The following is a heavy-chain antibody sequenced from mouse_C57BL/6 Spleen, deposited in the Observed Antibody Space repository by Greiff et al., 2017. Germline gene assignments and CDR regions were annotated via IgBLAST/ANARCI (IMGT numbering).Heavy chain of an antibody. V-gene: IGHV5-4*01. D-gene: IGHD2-3*01. CDR1: GFTFSSYA. CDR2: ISAGGGYT. J-gene: IGHJ3*01. Sequence: EVQLVESGGGLVKPGGSLKLSCAASGFTFSSYAMSWVRQTPGKSLEWVATISAGGGYTYYHDNVKGRFTISRDNAKNNLYLKMSQMKSEETARDYCARDDGYWFAYWGQGTLVTVSA. CDR3: ARDDGYWFAY.